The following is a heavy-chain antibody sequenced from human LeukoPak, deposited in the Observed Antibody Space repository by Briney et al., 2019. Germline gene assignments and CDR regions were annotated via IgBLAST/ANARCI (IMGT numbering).Heavy chain of an antibody. V-gene: IGHV3-23*01. D-gene: IGHD3-16*02. CDR2: MSGSGGST. Sequence: GGSLRLSCAASGFTLRIYTMNWVRQAPGKGLEWVSAMSGSGGSTYYADSVKGRFTISRDNSKNTLYLQMNSLRAEDTAVYYCAKNALRLGELSSPGAFDIWGQGTMVTVSS. CDR3: AKNALRLGELSSPGAFDI. CDR1: GFTLRIYT. J-gene: IGHJ3*02.